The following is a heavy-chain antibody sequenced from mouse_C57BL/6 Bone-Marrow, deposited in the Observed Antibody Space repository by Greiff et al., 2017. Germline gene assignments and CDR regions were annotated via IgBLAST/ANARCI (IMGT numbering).Heavy chain of an antibody. CDR3: AIFMTTVVATWDWYFDV. Sequence: QVQLQQPGAELVKPGASVKVSCKASGYTFTSYWMHWVKQRPGQGLEWIGRIHPSDSDTNYNQKFKGKATLTVAKSSSTAYMQLSSLTSEDSAVYYCAIFMTTVVATWDWYFDVWGTGTTVTVSS. J-gene: IGHJ1*03. V-gene: IGHV1-74*01. CDR2: IHPSDSDT. D-gene: IGHD1-1*01. CDR1: GYTFTSYW.